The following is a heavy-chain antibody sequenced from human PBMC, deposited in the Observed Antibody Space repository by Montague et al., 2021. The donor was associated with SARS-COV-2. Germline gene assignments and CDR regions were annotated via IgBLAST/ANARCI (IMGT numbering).Heavy chain of an antibody. CDR3: ARDLGDRDGGFDY. Sequence: SETLSLTCTVSGASINGHHWSRIRQPPGKGLEWIGYMKSSGSTNYKPSLKSRVTISVDTSKKQVSLKMISVTAADTAVYYCARDLGDRDGGFDYWGQGTLVTVPS. V-gene: IGHV4-59*11. CDR1: GASINGHH. J-gene: IGHJ4*02. CDR2: MKSSGST. D-gene: IGHD3-16*01.